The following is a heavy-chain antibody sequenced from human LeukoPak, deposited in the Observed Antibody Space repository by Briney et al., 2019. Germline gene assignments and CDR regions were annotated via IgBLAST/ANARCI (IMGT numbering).Heavy chain of an antibody. CDR1: GFIFSSAW. J-gene: IGHJ4*02. D-gene: IGHD2-2*01. Sequence: GGSLRLSCEASGFIFSSAWMTWVRQAPGKGLEWVGHIKNKTNGGTTDYAAPVKGRFSISRDDSKKTLYLQMNRLRTEDTAVYYCARGLCTSTGCYQGPFDFWGQGMLVTVSS. V-gene: IGHV3-15*01. CDR2: IKNKTNGGTT. CDR3: ARGLCTSTGCYQGPFDF.